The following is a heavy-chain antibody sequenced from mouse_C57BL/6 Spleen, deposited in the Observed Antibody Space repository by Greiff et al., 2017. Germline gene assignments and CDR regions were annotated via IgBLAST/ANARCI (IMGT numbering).Heavy chain of an antibody. J-gene: IGHJ4*01. CDR3: ARTTVAMDY. CDR2: ISSGSSTI. CDR1: GFTFSDYG. Sequence: EVKLMESGGGLVKPGGSLKLSCAASGFTFSDYGMHWVRQAPEKGLAWVAYISSGSSTIYYADTVKGRFTISRDNAKNTLFLQMTSLRSEDTAMYYCARTTVAMDYWGQGTSVTVSS. D-gene: IGHD1-1*01. V-gene: IGHV5-17*01.